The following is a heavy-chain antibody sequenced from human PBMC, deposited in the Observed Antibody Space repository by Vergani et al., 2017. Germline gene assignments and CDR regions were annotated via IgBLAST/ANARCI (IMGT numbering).Heavy chain of an antibody. V-gene: IGHV3-30-3*01. D-gene: IGHD6-6*01. J-gene: IGHJ4*02. CDR1: GFTFSSYA. CDR2: ISYDGSNK. CDR3: ARDSAARLDY. Sequence: QVQLVESGGGVVQPGRSLRLSCAASGFTFSSYAMHWVRQAPGKGLEWVAVISYDGSNKYYADSVKGRFTISRDNSKNTLYLQMNSLRAEDTAVYYCARDSAARLDYRGQGTLVTVSS.